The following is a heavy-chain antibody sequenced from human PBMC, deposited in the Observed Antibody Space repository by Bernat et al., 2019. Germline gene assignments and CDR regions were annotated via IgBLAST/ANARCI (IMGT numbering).Heavy chain of an antibody. J-gene: IGHJ4*02. D-gene: IGHD3-22*01. CDR3: ARRQYYDSSGYYYVGFDY. V-gene: IGHV1-18*01. CDR1: GYTFTSYG. CDR2: ISAYNGNT. Sequence: QVQLVQSGAEVKKPGASVKVSCKASGYTFTSYGISWVRRAPGQGLEWMGWISAYNGNTNYAQKLQGRVTMTTDTSTSTAYMELRSLRSDDTAVYYCARRQYYDSSGYYYVGFDYWGQGTLVTVSS.